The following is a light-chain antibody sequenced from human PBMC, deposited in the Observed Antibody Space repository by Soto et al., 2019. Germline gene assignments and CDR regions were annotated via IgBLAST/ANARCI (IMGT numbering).Light chain of an antibody. CDR3: QQYNNWPRT. V-gene: IGKV3-15*01. Sequence: EIVMTQSPATLSLSPGERASLPCRASHSISTNLAWYQQKPGQAPRLLIYGASTRATGIPARFSGSGSETEFTLTISSLQSEDFAVYYCQQYNNWPRTFGQGTKVDI. CDR2: GAS. CDR1: HSISTN. J-gene: IGKJ1*01.